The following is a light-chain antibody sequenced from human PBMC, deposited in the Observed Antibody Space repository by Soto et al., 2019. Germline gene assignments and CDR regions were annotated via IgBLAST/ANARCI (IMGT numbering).Light chain of an antibody. CDR2: GAS. V-gene: IGKV3-20*01. J-gene: IGKJ4*01. CDR1: QSVSSSY. CDR3: QQYDNSPLT. Sequence: DIVWTQSQGNLSLSQGERAPLSCRDSQSVSSSYLAWYQQNPGQAPRLRSDGASNRATGIPDRFSGSGSGTDCTLTSSRLEPEDVAVYYCQQYDNSPLTVGGGTKVDIK.